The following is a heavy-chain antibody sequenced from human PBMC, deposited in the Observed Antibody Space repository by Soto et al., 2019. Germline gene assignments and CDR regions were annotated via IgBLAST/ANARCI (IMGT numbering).Heavy chain of an antibody. V-gene: IGHV4-39*01. Sequence: PSATLSLTCGLSGDSISNSRFYWAWIRQPPGEGLEWIGSIYHTGNAYYNPSLKSRVTISVDTSKNQFSLKVTSVTAADTALYYCARDYFDSSDYTTNWFDPWGQGTLVTVSS. CDR2: IYHTGNA. J-gene: IGHJ5*02. CDR3: ARDYFDSSDYTTNWFDP. D-gene: IGHD3-22*01. CDR1: GDSISNSRFY.